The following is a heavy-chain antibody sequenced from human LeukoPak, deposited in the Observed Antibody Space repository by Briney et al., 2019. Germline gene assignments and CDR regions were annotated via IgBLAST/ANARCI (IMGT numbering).Heavy chain of an antibody. CDR1: GGSFSGYY. CDR3: AGGFCGSGTDNWFDP. J-gene: IGHJ5*02. Sequence: SETLSLTCAVYGGSFSGYYWSWVRHPPGKGLEWSGEINHSGSTNYNPSLKRRITISVDTSKNQFSLKLSSVTAADTAVYYCAGGFCGSGTDNWFDPGGQGTLVTVPS. V-gene: IGHV4-34*01. CDR2: INHSGST. D-gene: IGHD3-10*01.